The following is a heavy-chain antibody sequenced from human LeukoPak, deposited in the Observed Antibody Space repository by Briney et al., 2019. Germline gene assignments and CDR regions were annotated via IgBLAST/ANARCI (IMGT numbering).Heavy chain of an antibody. CDR2: IIPILGIA. CDR1: GGTFSSYA. J-gene: IGHJ5*02. Sequence: SVKVSCKASGGTFSSYAISWVRQAPGQGLEWMGRIIPILGIANYAQKFQGRVTITADKSTSTAYMELSSLRSEDTAVYYCASFSWGSGSYNQEGIWSWFDPWGQGTLVTVSS. CDR3: ASFSWGSGSYNQEGIWSWFDP. D-gene: IGHD3-10*01. V-gene: IGHV1-69*04.